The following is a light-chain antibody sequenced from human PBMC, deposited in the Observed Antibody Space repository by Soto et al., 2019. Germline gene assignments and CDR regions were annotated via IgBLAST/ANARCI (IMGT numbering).Light chain of an antibody. CDR3: QQYDVSPIT. CDR2: DAS. CDR1: QSVRSER. Sequence: EIVMTQSPATLSVSPGERATLSCRASQSVRSERLAWYQHKRGQAPRLVIFDASSRATGIPERFSGSGSGTEFTLTITRLEPEDFEVYFCQQYDVSPITFGLGTRLEIK. J-gene: IGKJ5*01. V-gene: IGKV3-20*01.